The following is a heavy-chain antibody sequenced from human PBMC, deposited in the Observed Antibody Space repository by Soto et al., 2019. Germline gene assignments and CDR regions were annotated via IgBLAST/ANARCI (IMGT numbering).Heavy chain of an antibody. CDR1: GGTFSTYT. Sequence: QVHLEQSGAEVKKPGSSVKVSCKAAGGTFSTYTLIWVRQAPGQGLEWMGWISAHNGNTDYAQKLQGRVIVTRDTSTSTAYMELRSLRSDDTAVYYCARGRYGDYWGQGALVTVSS. CDR2: ISAHNGNT. V-gene: IGHV1-18*01. D-gene: IGHD1-1*01. CDR3: ARGRYGDY. J-gene: IGHJ4*02.